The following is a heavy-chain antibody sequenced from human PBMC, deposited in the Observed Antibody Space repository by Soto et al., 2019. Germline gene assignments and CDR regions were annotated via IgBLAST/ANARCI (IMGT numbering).Heavy chain of an antibody. CDR3: ARLGSVGEGDF. CDR1: GFTFSRYW. D-gene: IGHD3-16*01. CDR2: ISGDGVHT. J-gene: IGHJ4*02. V-gene: IGHV3-74*01. Sequence: GGSLRLSCATSGFTFSRYWIHWVRQAPGEGLVWVSRISGDGVHTDYAESVKGRFTVSRDIAKSTGYLQMNNLRAEDTAIYYCARLGSVGEGDFWGQGILVTVSS.